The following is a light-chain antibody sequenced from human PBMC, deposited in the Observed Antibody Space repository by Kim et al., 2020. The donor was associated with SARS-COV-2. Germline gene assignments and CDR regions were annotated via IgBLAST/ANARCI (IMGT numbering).Light chain of an antibody. Sequence: SASPGDKVTITCRLTQNIARYLAWFQQRPGKAPQLLIYAAYTLHTGAPSRFSGSGSGTDFTLTINPLQSEDSATYFCQQYFDFPYTFGQGTKLKI. CDR3: QQYFDFPYT. CDR2: AAY. V-gene: IGKV1D-8*02. J-gene: IGKJ2*01. CDR1: QNIARY.